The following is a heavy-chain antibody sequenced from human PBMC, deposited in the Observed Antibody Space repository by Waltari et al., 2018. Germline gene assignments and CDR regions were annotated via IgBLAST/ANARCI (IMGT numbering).Heavy chain of an antibody. Sequence: QVQLQQWGAGLLKPSETLSLTCAVYGGSFSGYYWSGIRQPPGKGLGWIGEINHSGSTNSNPSLKGQVTISVDTSKNQFSLKLSSVTAADTAVYYCARWGFGQLRIDYWGQGTLVTVSS. J-gene: IGHJ4*02. V-gene: IGHV4-34*01. CDR1: GGSFSGYY. CDR2: INHSGST. D-gene: IGHD3-10*01. CDR3: ARWGFGQLRIDY.